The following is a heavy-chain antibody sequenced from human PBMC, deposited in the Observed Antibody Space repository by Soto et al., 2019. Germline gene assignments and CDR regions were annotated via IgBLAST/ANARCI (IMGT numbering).Heavy chain of an antibody. CDR3: TRAPYYYDSSGYYYAEYFQH. D-gene: IGHD3-22*01. Sequence: ASVKVSCKASGYTFTSYGISWVRQAPGQGLEWMGWISAYNGNTNYAQKLQGRVTMTTDTSTRTAYMELRSLRSDDSAVYYCTRAPYYYDSSGYYYAEYFQHWGQGTLVTVSS. V-gene: IGHV1-18*01. CDR1: GYTFTSYG. CDR2: ISAYNGNT. J-gene: IGHJ1*01.